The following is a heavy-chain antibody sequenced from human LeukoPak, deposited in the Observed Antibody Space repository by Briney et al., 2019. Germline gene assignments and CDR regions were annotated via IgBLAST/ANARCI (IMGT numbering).Heavy chain of an antibody. CDR2: IYYSGST. J-gene: IGHJ4*02. V-gene: IGHV4-59*08. CDR3: ARLSGDYGDYDY. CDR1: GGSISSYY. D-gene: IGHD4-17*01. Sequence: PSETLSLTCTVSGGSISSYYWSWIRQPPGKGLEWIGYIYYSGSTNYNPSLKSRVTISVDTSKNQFSLKLSSVTAADTAVYYCARLSGDYGDYDYWGQGTLVTVSS.